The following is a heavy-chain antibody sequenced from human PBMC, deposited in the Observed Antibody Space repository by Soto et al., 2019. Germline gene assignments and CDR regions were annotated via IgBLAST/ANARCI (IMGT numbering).Heavy chain of an antibody. CDR3: TRDWEITVSTWSFGSF. D-gene: IGHD1-26*01. Sequence: QVQLVQSGAEVKKPGSSVKVSCKASGGTFSPYTINWVRQAPGQGLEWMGRIIPFHGVTNYAQKFQARVTISADKSTSTAYMELRGLRYADTAMYYCTRDWEITVSTWSFGSFWGRGTLVTVSS. J-gene: IGHJ4*02. CDR1: GGTFSPYT. V-gene: IGHV1-69*08. CDR2: IIPFHGVT.